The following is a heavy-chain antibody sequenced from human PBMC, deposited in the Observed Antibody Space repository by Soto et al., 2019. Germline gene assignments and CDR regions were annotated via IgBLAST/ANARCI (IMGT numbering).Heavy chain of an antibody. V-gene: IGHV4-59*01. Sequence: SETLSLTCTVYGDSITSYYWSWIRQPPGKGLEWIGYIYYSGSTYYNPSLKSRLTISVDTSKNQFSLKLSSLTAADTAVYYCASSGSDYWGQGILVTVSS. CDR2: IYYSGST. CDR3: ASSGSDY. D-gene: IGHD3-10*01. CDR1: GDSITSYY. J-gene: IGHJ4*02.